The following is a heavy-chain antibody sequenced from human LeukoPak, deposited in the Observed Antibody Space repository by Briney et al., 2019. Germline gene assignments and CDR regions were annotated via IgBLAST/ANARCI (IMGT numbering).Heavy chain of an antibody. Sequence: ESGPTLVKPTQTLTLTCTFSGFSLSTSGVGVGWIRQPPGKALEWLALIYWDDDQRYSPSLRSRLTITKGTSENQVLLRMTNMDPVDTGIYYCAHSHNYGGHDWFDTWGQGTLVTVSS. D-gene: IGHD4-23*01. CDR1: GFSLSTSGVG. J-gene: IGHJ5*02. V-gene: IGHV2-5*02. CDR2: IYWDDDQ. CDR3: AHSHNYGGHDWFDT.